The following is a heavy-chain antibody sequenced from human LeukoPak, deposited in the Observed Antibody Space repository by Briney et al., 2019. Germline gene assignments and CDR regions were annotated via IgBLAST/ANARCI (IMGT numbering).Heavy chain of an antibody. CDR2: IKHSGGST. CDR3: ARDFSWSVDY. V-gene: IGHV1-46*02. Sequence: GASVKVSCTASGDILNNYHIHWVRQAPGRGLEWMGIIKHSGGSTTYAQKFQGRLTMTRDTSTGTVNMELSSLTSEDTAVYYCARDFSWSVDYWGQGALVTVSS. CDR1: GDILNNYH. J-gene: IGHJ4*02. D-gene: IGHD6-13*01.